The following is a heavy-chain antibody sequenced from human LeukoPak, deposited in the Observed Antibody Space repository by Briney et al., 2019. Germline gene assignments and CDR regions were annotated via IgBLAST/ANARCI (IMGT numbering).Heavy chain of an antibody. CDR2: ISGSGGST. CDR3: AKREHYYGSGSSYFDY. D-gene: IGHD3-10*01. J-gene: IGHJ4*02. CDR1: GGSISSYY. V-gene: IGHV3-23*01. Sequence: ETLSLTCTVSGGSISSYYWSWIRQPPGKGLEWVSAISGSGGSTYYADSVKGRFTISRDNSKNTLYLQMNSLRAEDTAVYYCAKREHYYGSGSSYFDYWGQGTLVTVSS.